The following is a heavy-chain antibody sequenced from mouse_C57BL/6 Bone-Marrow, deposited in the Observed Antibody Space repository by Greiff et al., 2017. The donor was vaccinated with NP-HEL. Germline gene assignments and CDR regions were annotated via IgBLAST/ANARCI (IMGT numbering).Heavy chain of an antibody. CDR1: GYTFTDYY. J-gene: IGHJ3*01. Sequence: EVQLQQSGPVLVKPGASVKMSCKASGYTFTDYYMNWVKQSHGKSLEWIGVINPYNGGTSYNQKFKGKATLTVDKSSSTAYMELNSLTSEDSAVYYCARRDYDSLAYWGQGTLVTVSA. D-gene: IGHD2-4*01. V-gene: IGHV1-19*01. CDR2: INPYNGGT. CDR3: ARRDYDSLAY.